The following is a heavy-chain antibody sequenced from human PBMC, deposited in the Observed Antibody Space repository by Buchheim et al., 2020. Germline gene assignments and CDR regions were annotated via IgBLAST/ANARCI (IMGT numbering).Heavy chain of an antibody. D-gene: IGHD5-24*01. CDR2: ISSSSSTI. V-gene: IGHV3-48*01. J-gene: IGHJ6*02. Sequence: EVQLVESGGGLVQPGGSLRLSCAASGFTFSSYSMNWVRQAPGKGLEWVSYISSSSSTIYYADSVKGRFTISRDNAKNSLYLQMNSLRAEDTAVYYCARGKEEMATIDYYYGMDVWGQGTT. CDR3: ARGKEEMATIDYYYGMDV. CDR1: GFTFSSYS.